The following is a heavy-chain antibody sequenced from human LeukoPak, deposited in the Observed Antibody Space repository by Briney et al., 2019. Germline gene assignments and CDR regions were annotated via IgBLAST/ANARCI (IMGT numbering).Heavy chain of an antibody. CDR2: IYYSGST. CDR1: GGSISDYY. D-gene: IGHD6-6*01. CDR3: ARDQQLGYFDY. J-gene: IGHJ4*02. Sequence: SETLSLTCTVSGGSISDYYWSWIRQPPGKGLEWIGYIYYSGSTNSNPSLKSRVTISVDTSKNQFSPKLSSVTAADTAVYYCARDQQLGYFDYWGQGTLVTVSS. V-gene: IGHV4-59*12.